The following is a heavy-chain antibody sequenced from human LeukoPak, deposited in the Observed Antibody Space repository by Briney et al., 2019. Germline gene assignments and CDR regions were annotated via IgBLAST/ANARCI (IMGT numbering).Heavy chain of an antibody. D-gene: IGHD3-22*01. V-gene: IGHV1-46*01. J-gene: IGHJ3*02. Sequence: GASVKVFCKASGYTFTSYYMHWVRQAPGQGLEWMGIINPSGGSTSHAQKFQGRVTMTRDTSTSTVYMELSSLRSEDTAVYYCARVKSYYYDTSDKDAFDIWGQGTMVTVSS. CDR2: INPSGGST. CDR1: GYTFTSYY. CDR3: ARVKSYYYDTSDKDAFDI.